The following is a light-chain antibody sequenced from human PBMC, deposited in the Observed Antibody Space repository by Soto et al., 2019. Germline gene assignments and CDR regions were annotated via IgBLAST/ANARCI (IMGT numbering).Light chain of an antibody. CDR3: CSYAGNKTDV. Sequence: QSALTQPPSVSGSPGQSVTISCTGTSSDVGGYIYVSWYQQYPAKAPKVMIYDVIKRPSGVPDRFSGSKSGNTASLTISGLQAEDEAVYYCCSYAGNKTDVFGGGTKLTVL. J-gene: IGLJ3*02. CDR2: DVI. V-gene: IGLV2-11*01. CDR1: SSDVGGYIY.